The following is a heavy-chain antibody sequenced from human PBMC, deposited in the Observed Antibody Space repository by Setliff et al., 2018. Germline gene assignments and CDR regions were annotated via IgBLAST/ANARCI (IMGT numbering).Heavy chain of an antibody. Sequence: ASVKVSCKASGYTFTSYAMHWVRQAPGQRLEWMGWINAGNGNTKYSQKFQGRVTITRDTSASTAYMELSSLRSEDMAVYYCAREYYYDSSGYRTSFDPWGQGTLVTVSS. CDR3: AREYYYDSSGYRTSFDP. CDR2: INAGNGNT. V-gene: IGHV1-3*01. J-gene: IGHJ5*02. D-gene: IGHD3-22*01. CDR1: GYTFTSYA.